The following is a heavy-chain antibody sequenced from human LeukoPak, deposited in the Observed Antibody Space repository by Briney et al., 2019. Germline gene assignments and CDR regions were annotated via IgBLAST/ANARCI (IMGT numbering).Heavy chain of an antibody. CDR3: ARYYLQWLARSTNWFDP. J-gene: IGHJ5*02. V-gene: IGHV4-34*01. CDR1: GGSISSYY. D-gene: IGHD6-19*01. Sequence: SETLSLTCTVSGGSISSYYWSWIRQPPGKGLEWIGEINHSGSTNYNPSLKSRVTISVDTSKNQFSLKLSSVTAADTAVYYCARYYLQWLARSTNWFDPWGQGTLVTVSS. CDR2: INHSGST.